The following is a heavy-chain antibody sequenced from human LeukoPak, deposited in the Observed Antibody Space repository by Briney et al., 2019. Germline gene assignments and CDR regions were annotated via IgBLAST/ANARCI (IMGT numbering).Heavy chain of an antibody. J-gene: IGHJ4*02. D-gene: IGHD2-2*03. Sequence: SETLSLTCAVYGGPFSGYYWGWIRQPPGKGLEWIGRIYYSGSTFYNPSLKSRVTISVDTSKNQLSLRLSSVTAADTAVYYCARHGSTDYFDYWGQGTLVTVSS. CDR3: ARHGSTDYFDY. V-gene: IGHV4-34*01. CDR2: IYYSGST. CDR1: GGPFSGYY.